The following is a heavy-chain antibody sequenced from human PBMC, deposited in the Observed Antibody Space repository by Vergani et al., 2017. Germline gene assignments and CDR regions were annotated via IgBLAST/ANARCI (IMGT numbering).Heavy chain of an antibody. Sequence: QVQLQESGPGLVKPSETLSLTCTVSGGSISSYYWSWIRQPPGKGLEWIGYIYYSGSTNYNPSLKSRVTISVDTSKNQFSLKLSSVTAADTAVYYCARLGYCSSTSCYGYFQHWGQGTLVTVSS. J-gene: IGHJ1*01. V-gene: IGHV4-59*01. CDR2: IYYSGST. D-gene: IGHD2-2*01. CDR1: GGSISSYY. CDR3: ARLGYCSSTSCYGYFQH.